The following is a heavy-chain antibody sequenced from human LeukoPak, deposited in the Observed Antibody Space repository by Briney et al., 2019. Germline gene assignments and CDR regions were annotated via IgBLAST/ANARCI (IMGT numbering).Heavy chain of an antibody. CDR2: IWYDGSNK. J-gene: IGHJ4*02. D-gene: IGHD1-26*01. CDR3: ARDGSVGATKAVDY. CDR1: GFTFSSYG. Sequence: GGSLRLSCAASGFTFSSYGIHWVRQAPGKGLEWVAVIWYDGSNKYYADSVKGRFTISRDNSKNTLYLQMNSLRAEDTAVYYCARDGSVGATKAVDYWGQGTLVTVSS. V-gene: IGHV3-33*08.